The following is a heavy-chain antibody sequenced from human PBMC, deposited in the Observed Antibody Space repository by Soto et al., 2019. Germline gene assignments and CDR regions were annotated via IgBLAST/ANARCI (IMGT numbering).Heavy chain of an antibody. CDR3: ARDRAAQSY. D-gene: IGHD6-6*01. J-gene: IGHJ4*02. Sequence: PGGSLRLSCAASGFTFSYYWMSWVRQAPGKGLEWVANIKQDGGETNYVDSVKGRFTISRDNAKNSLYLQMNSLRAEDTAVYYCARDRAAQSYWGQGTLVTVSS. V-gene: IGHV3-7*01. CDR2: IKQDGGET. CDR1: GFTFSYYW.